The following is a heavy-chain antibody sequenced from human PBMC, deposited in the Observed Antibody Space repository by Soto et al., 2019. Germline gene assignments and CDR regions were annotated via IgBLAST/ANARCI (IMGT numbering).Heavy chain of an antibody. CDR1: GFTFTTNW. Sequence: EVQLVESGGALVQPGGSLRLSCAASGFTFTTNWMHWVRQAPGKGLVWLSRINSDGTTPTYADSVKGRFTISRDNAKNTLYLQVNSLGGEDTAVYYCTRGGATGAGIYHFENWGQGTLVTVSS. D-gene: IGHD3-10*01. CDR2: INSDGTTP. V-gene: IGHV3-74*01. CDR3: TRGGATGAGIYHFEN. J-gene: IGHJ4*02.